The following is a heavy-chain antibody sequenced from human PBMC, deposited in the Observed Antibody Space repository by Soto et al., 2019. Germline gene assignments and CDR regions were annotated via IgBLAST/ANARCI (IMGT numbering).Heavy chain of an antibody. CDR3: ARHDARWLQTDS. V-gene: IGHV4-39*01. J-gene: IGHJ5*01. Sequence: QLQLQESGPGLVKPSETLSLTCTVSGGSISSSSDYWGWIRQPPGKGLEWIGSIYYSGSTYYNPSLKSRVAIAVDTSKNQFSLKLRSVTAADTAVYYCARHDARWLQTDSWGQGTLVTVSS. CDR2: IYYSGST. D-gene: IGHD5-12*01. CDR1: GGSISSSSDY.